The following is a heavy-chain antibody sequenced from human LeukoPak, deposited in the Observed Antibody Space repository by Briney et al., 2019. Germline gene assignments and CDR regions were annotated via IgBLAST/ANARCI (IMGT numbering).Heavy chain of an antibody. V-gene: IGHV1-8*03. CDR2: MNANSGNT. CDR1: GYSLTSYD. J-gene: IGHJ4*02. Sequence: ASVKVSCKASGYSLTSYDINWVRQASGQGLEWMGWMNANSGNTGYVQKFQGRVTFTRNPSISTAYMELSSLRSQDTAMYYCARGASRSFDHWGQGTPVIVSS. CDR3: ARGASRSFDH.